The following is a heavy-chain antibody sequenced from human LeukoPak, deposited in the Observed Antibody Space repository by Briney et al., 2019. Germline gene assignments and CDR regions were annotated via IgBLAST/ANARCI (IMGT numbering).Heavy chain of an antibody. CDR1: GCSISSYY. Sequence: TSETLSLTCTVSGCSISSYYWSWIRQPPGKGLEWIATIFYSGSPNYNPSLKRRVTTSFHTSKKKSSLKLRSVTAADTAVYYCARVGHIAAAGTYDYWGQGTLVTVSS. J-gene: IGHJ4*02. D-gene: IGHD6-13*01. CDR2: IFYSGSP. V-gene: IGHV4-59*08. CDR3: ARVGHIAAAGTYDY.